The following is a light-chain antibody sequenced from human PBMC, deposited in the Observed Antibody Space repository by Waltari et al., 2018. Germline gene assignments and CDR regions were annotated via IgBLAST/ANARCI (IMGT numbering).Light chain of an antibody. CDR1: SLRNYY. CDR3: NSRDSSGNRWV. V-gene: IGLV3-19*01. CDR2: GKN. Sequence: SSELTQDPAVSVALGQTVRITCQGDSLRNYYTTWYQQKPGQAPILVIYGKNNRPSGIPDRFSCSSSGNTASLTITGAQAEDEADYYCNSRDSSGNRWVFGGGTKLTVL. J-gene: IGLJ3*02.